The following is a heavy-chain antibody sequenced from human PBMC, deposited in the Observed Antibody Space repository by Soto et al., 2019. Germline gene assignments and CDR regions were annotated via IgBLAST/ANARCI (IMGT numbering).Heavy chain of an antibody. J-gene: IGHJ4*02. Sequence: PGGSLRLSCAASGFTFSTYAMSWVRQAPGKGLEWVSAISGSGGSTYYADSVKGRFTISRDNSMNTLYLQMNSLRAEDTALYYCAKSYSSNWYDYFDYWGQGTLVTVSS. V-gene: IGHV3-23*01. CDR1: GFTFSTYA. D-gene: IGHD6-13*01. CDR3: AKSYSSNWYDYFDY. CDR2: ISGSGGST.